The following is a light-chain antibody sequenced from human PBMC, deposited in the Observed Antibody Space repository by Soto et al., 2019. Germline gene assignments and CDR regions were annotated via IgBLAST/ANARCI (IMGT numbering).Light chain of an antibody. V-gene: IGLV1-51*01. CDR2: DNT. CDR1: TSNIGKNY. Sequence: QSALTQPPSVSAAPGQKVTVSCSGSTSNIGKNYVSWYQHLPGSAPKLLIYDNTKRPSGIPDRFSGSKSGTSATLIIAGLETGDEADYYCETWDTSLSVVIFGGGTKLTVL. J-gene: IGLJ2*01. CDR3: ETWDTSLSVVI.